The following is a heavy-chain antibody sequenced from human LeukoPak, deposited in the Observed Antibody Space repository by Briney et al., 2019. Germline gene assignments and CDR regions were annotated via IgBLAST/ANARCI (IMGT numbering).Heavy chain of an antibody. V-gene: IGHV3-30-3*01. CDR3: ARGGYYDSSGTKTFDY. D-gene: IGHD3-22*01. CDR2: ISYDGSNK. J-gene: IGHJ4*02. CDR1: GFTFSSYA. Sequence: GGSLRLSCAASGFTFSSYAMHWVRQAPGKGLEWVAVISYDGSNKYYADSVKGRFTISRDNSKNTLYLQMNSLRAEDTAVYYCARGGYYDSSGTKTFDYWGQGTLVTVSS.